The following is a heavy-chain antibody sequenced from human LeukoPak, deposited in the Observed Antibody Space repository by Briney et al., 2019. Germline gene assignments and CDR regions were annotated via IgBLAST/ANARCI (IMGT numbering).Heavy chain of an antibody. CDR3: ARGAGGVYSGYDSAAFDI. V-gene: IGHV4-30-4*07. CDR1: GGSISSGGYS. D-gene: IGHD5-12*01. CDR2: IYYSGST. J-gene: IGHJ3*02. Sequence: SETLSLTCTVSGGSISSGGYSWSWIRQPPGKGLEWIGYIYYSGSTYYNPSLKSRVTISVDTSKNQFSLKLSSVTAADTAVYYCARGAGGVYSGYDSAAFDIWGQGTMVTVSS.